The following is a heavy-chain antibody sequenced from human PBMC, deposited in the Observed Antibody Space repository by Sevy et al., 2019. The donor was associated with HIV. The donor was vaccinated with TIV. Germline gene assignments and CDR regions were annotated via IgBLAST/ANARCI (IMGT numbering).Heavy chain of an antibody. V-gene: IGHV1-18*01. D-gene: IGHD2-15*01. CDR3: ARAYCSSGSCYSLAY. J-gene: IGHJ4*02. CDR2: ISAHNGDT. Sequence: ASVKVSCKASGYTFTSYRINWARQAPGQGLEWMGWISAHNGDTNYAQKLQGRVTMITDTSTTTAYMELRSLTSDDTAVYYCARAYCSSGSCYSLAYWGQGTLVTVSS. CDR1: GYTFTSYR.